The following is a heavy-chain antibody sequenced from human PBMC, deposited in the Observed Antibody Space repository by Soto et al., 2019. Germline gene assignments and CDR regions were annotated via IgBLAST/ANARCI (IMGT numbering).Heavy chain of an antibody. Sequence: ASVKVSCKASGGTFSSYAISWVRQAPGQGLEWMGGIIPIFGTANYAQKFQGRVTITADESTSTAYMELSSLRSEDTAVYYCAVSEAYCSGGSCVDFWGQGTLVTVSS. D-gene: IGHD2-15*01. CDR3: AVSEAYCSGGSCVDF. J-gene: IGHJ4*02. CDR1: GGTFSSYA. V-gene: IGHV1-69*13. CDR2: IIPIFGTA.